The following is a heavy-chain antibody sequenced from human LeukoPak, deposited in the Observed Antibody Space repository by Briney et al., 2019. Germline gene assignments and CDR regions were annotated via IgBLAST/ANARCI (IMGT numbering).Heavy chain of an antibody. CDR3: ARLSVTNNFDY. D-gene: IGHD4-11*01. CDR2: IKQDGSEK. V-gene: IGHV3-7*03. J-gene: IGHJ4*02. CDR1: GFTFSSFW. Sequence: PGGSLRLSCAAPGFTFSSFWMSWVRQAPGKGLEWVANIKQDGSEKYYVDSVKGRFTISRDNAKNSLYLQMNGLRAEDTAVYYCARLSVTNNFDYWGQGTLVTVSS.